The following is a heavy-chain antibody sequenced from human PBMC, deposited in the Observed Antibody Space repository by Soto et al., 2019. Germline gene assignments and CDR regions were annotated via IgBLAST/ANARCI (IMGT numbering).Heavy chain of an antibody. V-gene: IGHV3-30*18. CDR2: ISYDGSNK. D-gene: IGHD2-15*01. Sequence: QVQLVESGGGVVQPGRSLRLSCAASGFTFSSYGMHWVRQAPGKGLEWVAVISYDGSNKYYADSVKGRFTISRDNSKNTLYLQMNSLRAEDTAMYYCAKEECSGGSCYSENRYYYGMDVWGQGTTVTVSS. CDR1: GFTFSSYG. J-gene: IGHJ6*02. CDR3: AKEECSGGSCYSENRYYYGMDV.